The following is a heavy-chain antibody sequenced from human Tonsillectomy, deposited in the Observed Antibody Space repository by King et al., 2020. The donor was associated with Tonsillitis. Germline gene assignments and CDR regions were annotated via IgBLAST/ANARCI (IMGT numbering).Heavy chain of an antibody. J-gene: IGHJ6*03. Sequence: VQLVESGGGLVQPGGSLRLSCAASGFTFRSYWMHWVRQAPGKGLVWVSRINSAGSSTTYADSVKGRFTISRDNAKNTLYLQMNSLRAEDTAVYYCAREYYDFWSGYYMDVGGKGTTVTVSS. CDR1: GFTFRSYW. D-gene: IGHD3-3*01. CDR3: AREYYDFWSGYYMDV. CDR2: INSAGSST. V-gene: IGHV3-74*01.